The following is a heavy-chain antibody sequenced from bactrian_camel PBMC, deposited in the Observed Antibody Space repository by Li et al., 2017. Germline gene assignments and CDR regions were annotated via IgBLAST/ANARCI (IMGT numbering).Heavy chain of an antibody. V-gene: IGHV3S53*01. D-gene: IGHD3*01. CDR3: AADILPGAGSWCYGEYNY. CDR1: GYKFNSCG. CDR2: IKDGTE. Sequence: VQLVESGGGSVQAGGSLKLSCAASGYKFNSCGMGWYRQAPGKERELVSSIKDGTEYYEDSVKGRFTISLDNGDNTLSLLMNSLKTEDTAVYYCAADILPGAGSWCYGEYNYWGQGTQVTVS. J-gene: IGHJ4*01.